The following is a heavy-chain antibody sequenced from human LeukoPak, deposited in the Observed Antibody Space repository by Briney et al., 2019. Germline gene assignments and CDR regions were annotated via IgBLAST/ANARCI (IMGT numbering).Heavy chain of an antibody. CDR2: IKEDGTYT. D-gene: IGHD3-9*01. CDR3: ARDFDMGITPGDDFDF. CDR1: GFSFSKYW. V-gene: IGHV3-74*01. J-gene: IGHJ4*02. Sequence: GGSLRLSCAASGFSFSKYWMHWVRQTPGEGLVWVARIKEDGTYTSYADSVKGRFTISRDNARNTVFLQMDSLRAEDTAVYYCARDFDMGITPGDDFDFWGQGTLVTVSS.